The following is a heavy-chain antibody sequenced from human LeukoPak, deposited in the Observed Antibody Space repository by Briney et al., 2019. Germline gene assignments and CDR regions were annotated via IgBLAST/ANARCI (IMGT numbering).Heavy chain of an antibody. V-gene: IGHV4-34*01. D-gene: IGHD3-16*02. Sequence: SETLSLTCAVYGGSFSGYYWSWIRQPPGKGLERIGEINHSGSTNYNPSLKSRVTISVDTSKNQFSLKLSSVTAADTAVYYCARGLDDYVWGSYRKFDYWGQGTLVTVSS. J-gene: IGHJ4*02. CDR2: INHSGST. CDR3: ARGLDDYVWGSYRKFDY. CDR1: GGSFSGYY.